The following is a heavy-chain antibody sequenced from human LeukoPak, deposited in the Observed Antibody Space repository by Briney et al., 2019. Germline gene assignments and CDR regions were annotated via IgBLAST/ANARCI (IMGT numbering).Heavy chain of an antibody. J-gene: IGHJ4*02. CDR2: IIPIFGTA. Sequence: ASVKVSCKASGGTFSSYAISWVRQAPGQGLEWMGGIIPIFGTANYAQKFQGRVTITTDESTSTAYMELSSLRSEDTAVYYCATYTTGTTYYFDYRGQGTLVTVSS. CDR1: GGTFSSYA. D-gene: IGHD1-1*01. V-gene: IGHV1-69*05. CDR3: ATYTTGTTYYFDY.